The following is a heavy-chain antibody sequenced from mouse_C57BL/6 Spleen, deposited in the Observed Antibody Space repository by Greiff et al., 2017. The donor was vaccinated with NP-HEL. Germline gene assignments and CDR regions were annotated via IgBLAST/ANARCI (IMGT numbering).Heavy chain of an antibody. CDR3: ARGIITTVVARYFDY. CDR1: GYTFTSYW. V-gene: IGHV1-74*01. Sequence: QVQLQQPGAELVKPGASVKVSCKASGYTFTSYWMHWVKQRPGQGLEWIGRIHPSDSDTNYNQKFKSKATLTVDKPSSTAYMQLSSLTSEDSAVYYCARGIITTVVARYFDYWGQGTTLTVSS. J-gene: IGHJ2*01. D-gene: IGHD1-1*01. CDR2: IHPSDSDT.